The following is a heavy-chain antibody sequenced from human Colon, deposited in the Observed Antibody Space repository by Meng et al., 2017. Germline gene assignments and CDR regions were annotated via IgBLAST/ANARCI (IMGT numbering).Heavy chain of an antibody. D-gene: IGHD1-1*01. J-gene: IGHJ4*02. V-gene: IGHV4-4*02. CDR2: VYHRGDT. CDR3: GRDQGRQLINH. CDR1: GDSISSDIW. Sequence: QVEPQESGPGLLKPSGTLSLTCTVSGDSISSDIWWSWVRQPPGKGLEWIGEVYHRGDTNYNPSLKSRVVISVDRSKNQFSLNLSSVTAADTAVYYCGRDQGRQLINHWGQGTLVTVSS.